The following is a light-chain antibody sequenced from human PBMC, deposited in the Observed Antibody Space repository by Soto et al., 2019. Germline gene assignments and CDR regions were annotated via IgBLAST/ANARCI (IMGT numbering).Light chain of an antibody. CDR1: PGIRND. CDR3: LQYNNFPYT. V-gene: IGKV1-17*01. CDR2: AAS. Sequence: DIQLTQSPSSLSAFVGDRVTITCRARPGIRNDLGWYQQKPGKAPKRLIYAASSLDSGVTPRSSGSGSGTEFTLTIRSLQPEDFAIYYCLQYNNFPYTFGQGTELEIK. J-gene: IGKJ2*01.